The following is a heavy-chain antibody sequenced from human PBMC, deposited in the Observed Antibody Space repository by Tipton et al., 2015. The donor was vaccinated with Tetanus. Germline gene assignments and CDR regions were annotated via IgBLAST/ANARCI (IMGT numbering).Heavy chain of an antibody. V-gene: IGHV3-33*01. D-gene: IGHD2-15*01. CDR1: GFIFSSYG. J-gene: IGHJ4*02. CDR2: SWYDGTDK. CDR3: AREADCSGGSCFSGDFDN. Sequence: AASGFIFSSYGIHWVRQAPGKGLEWVAVSWYDGTDKYYADSVKGRFTISRDNSKNTLYLQMNSLRAEDTAVYYCAREADCSGGSCFSGDFDNWGQGTRVTVSS.